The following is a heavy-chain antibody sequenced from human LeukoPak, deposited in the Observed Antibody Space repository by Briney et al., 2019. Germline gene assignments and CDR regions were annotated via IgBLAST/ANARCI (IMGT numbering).Heavy chain of an antibody. CDR3: AKDLEASYGLFDY. V-gene: IGHV3-23*01. CDR1: GFTFSSYA. J-gene: IGHJ4*02. Sequence: GGSLRLSCAASGFTFSSYAMSWVRQAPGKGLEWVSAISGSGGSTHYADSVKGRFTISRDNSKNTLYLQMSSLRAEDTAVYYCAKDLEASYGLFDYWGQGTLVTVSS. CDR2: ISGSGGST. D-gene: IGHD5-18*01.